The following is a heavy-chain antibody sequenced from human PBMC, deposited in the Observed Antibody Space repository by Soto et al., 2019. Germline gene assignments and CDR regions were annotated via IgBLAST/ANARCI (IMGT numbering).Heavy chain of an antibody. V-gene: IGHV3-30*18. Sequence: QVQLVESGGGVVQPGRSLRLSCAASGFTFSSYGMHWVRQAPGKGLEWVAVISYDGSNKYYADSVKGRFTISRDNSKNTLYLQMNSLRAEDTAVYYCAKNSDGIAEAGIRYYYYGMDVWGQGTTVTVSS. J-gene: IGHJ6*02. CDR1: GFTFSSYG. CDR2: ISYDGSNK. D-gene: IGHD6-13*01. CDR3: AKNSDGIAEAGIRYYYYGMDV.